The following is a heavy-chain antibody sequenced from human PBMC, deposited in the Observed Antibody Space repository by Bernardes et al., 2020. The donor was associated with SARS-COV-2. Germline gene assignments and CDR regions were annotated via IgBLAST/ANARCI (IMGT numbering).Heavy chain of an antibody. CDR3: ALPPTNYDRYGMDL. V-gene: IGHV1-2*02. J-gene: IGHJ6*02. D-gene: IGHD3-22*01. CDR2: INPNSGGT. CDR1: GYTFTGYY. Sequence: ASVKVSCKASGYTFTGYYIHWVRQAPGQGLEWMGWINPNSGGTNYEQKFQGRVTMTRDTSISTAYIELSRLRSDDTAVYYCALPPTNYDRYGMDLWGQGTTVTVSS.